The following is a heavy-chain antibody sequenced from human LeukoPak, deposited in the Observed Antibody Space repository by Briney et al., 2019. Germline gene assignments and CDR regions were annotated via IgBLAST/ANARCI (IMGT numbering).Heavy chain of an antibody. CDR1: GFTFSSYA. CDR2: ISGSGGST. V-gene: IGHV3-23*01. D-gene: IGHD1-26*01. CDR3: AKDREVGYSGSYPSDY. Sequence: PGGSLRLSCAASGFTFSSYAMSWVRQAPGKGLEWVSAISGSGGSTYYADSVKGRFTISRDNSKNTLYLQMNSLRAEDTAVYYCAKDREVGYSGSYPSDYWGQGTLVTVSS. J-gene: IGHJ4*02.